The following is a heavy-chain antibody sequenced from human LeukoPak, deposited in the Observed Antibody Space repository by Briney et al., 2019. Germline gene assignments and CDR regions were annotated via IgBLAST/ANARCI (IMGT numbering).Heavy chain of an antibody. Sequence: GGSLRLSCAASGFTFSSYEMNWVRQAPGKGLEWVSYISSSAGPIYYADSVRGRFAISRDNAKKSLYLQMSNLRVEDTAVYYCARVRMGTTDNWGQGTLVTVSS. CDR3: ARVRMGTTDN. V-gene: IGHV3-48*03. CDR1: GFTFSSYE. CDR2: ISSSAGPI. D-gene: IGHD5-24*01. J-gene: IGHJ4*02.